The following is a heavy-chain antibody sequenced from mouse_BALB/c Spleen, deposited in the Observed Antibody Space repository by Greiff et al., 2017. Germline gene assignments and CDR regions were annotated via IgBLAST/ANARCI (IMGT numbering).Heavy chain of an antibody. CDR2: IDPENGNT. CDR1: GFNIKDYY. V-gene: IGHV14-1*02. CDR3: ARKYGNYYFDY. Sequence: EVQLQQSGAELVRPGASVKLSCKASGFNIKDYYMHWVKQRPEQGLEWIGWIDPENGNTIYDPKFQGKASITADTSSNTAYLQLSSLTSEDTAVYYCARKYGNYYFDYWGQGTTLTVSS. J-gene: IGHJ2*01. D-gene: IGHD2-10*02.